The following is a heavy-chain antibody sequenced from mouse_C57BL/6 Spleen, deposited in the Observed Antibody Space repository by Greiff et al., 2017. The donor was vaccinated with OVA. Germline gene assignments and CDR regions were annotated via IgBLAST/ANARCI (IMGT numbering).Heavy chain of an antibody. CDR3: ARRGPFDY. CDR2: IDPSDSYT. Sequence: QVQLQQPGAELVRPGTSVKLSCKASGYTFNSYWMHWVKQRPGQGLEWIGVIDPSDSYTNYNQKFKGKATLTVDTSSSTAYMQLSSLTSEDAAVYYCARRGPFDYWGQGTTLTVSA. J-gene: IGHJ2*01. V-gene: IGHV1-59*01. D-gene: IGHD3-3*01. CDR1: GYTFNSYW.